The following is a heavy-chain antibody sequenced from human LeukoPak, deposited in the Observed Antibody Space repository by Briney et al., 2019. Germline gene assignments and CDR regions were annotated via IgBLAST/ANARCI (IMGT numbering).Heavy chain of an antibody. CDR3: AGSMVRGVIDY. V-gene: IGHV3-21*01. Sequence: GGSLRLSCAASGFTFSSYSMNWVRQAPGKGLEWVSSISSSSSYIYYADSVKGRFTISRDNAKNSLYLQMNSLRAEDTAVYYCAGSMVRGVIDYWGQGTLVTVSS. J-gene: IGHJ4*02. D-gene: IGHD3-10*01. CDR2: ISSSSSYI. CDR1: GFTFSSYS.